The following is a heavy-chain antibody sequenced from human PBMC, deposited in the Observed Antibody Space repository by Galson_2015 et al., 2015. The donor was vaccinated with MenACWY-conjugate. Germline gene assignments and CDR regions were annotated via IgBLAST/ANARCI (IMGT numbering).Heavy chain of an antibody. Sequence: SLRLSCAASGFTFSTFWMFWVRQAPGNGLVWVSHINNDGTTTNYADSVKGRFTISRDNAKNTLFLQMNSLRADDRAVYYCARGGFYESIDFWGQGTLVAVSS. V-gene: IGHV3-74*01. J-gene: IGHJ4*02. CDR3: ARGGFYESIDF. CDR1: GFTFSTFW. CDR2: INNDGTTT. D-gene: IGHD5/OR15-5a*01.